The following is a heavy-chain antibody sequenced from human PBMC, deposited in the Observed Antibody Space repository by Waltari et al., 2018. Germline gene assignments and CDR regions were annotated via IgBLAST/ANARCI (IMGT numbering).Heavy chain of an antibody. Sequence: QVQLQQWGAGLWKPSETLSLTCAVYGESFTGYFWSWIRQPPGTGVEWLGEIRHSGSTNFNPSLKNRVTISVDTSKNQFSLKLSSVTAADAAVYFCARGPMLDYGDNSGHYYYGLDVWGQGTTVIVSS. V-gene: IGHV4-34*01. CDR3: ARGPMLDYGDNSGHYYYGLDV. CDR2: IRHSGST. D-gene: IGHD4-17*01. CDR1: GESFTGYF. J-gene: IGHJ6*02.